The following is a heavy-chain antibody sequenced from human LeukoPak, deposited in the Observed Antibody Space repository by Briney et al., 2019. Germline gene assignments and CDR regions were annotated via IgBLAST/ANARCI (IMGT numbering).Heavy chain of an antibody. Sequence: SGGSLRLSCAASGFTFSSYAMSWVRQAPGKGLEWVSGIRGSGGSTYYADSVKGRFTISRDNSKNTLYLQMNSLRAEDTAVYYCARDGVRDGLYFDYWGQGTLVTASS. V-gene: IGHV3-23*01. CDR3: ARDGVRDGLYFDY. CDR1: GFTFSSYA. D-gene: IGHD5-24*01. CDR2: IRGSGGST. J-gene: IGHJ4*02.